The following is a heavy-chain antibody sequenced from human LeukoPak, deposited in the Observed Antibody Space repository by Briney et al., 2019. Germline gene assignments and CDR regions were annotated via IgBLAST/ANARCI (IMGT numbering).Heavy chain of an antibody. J-gene: IGHJ3*02. D-gene: IGHD1-26*01. Sequence: SETLSLTCTFSGGSISSSSYYWSWIRQPPGKGLEWIGYIYYSGSTSYNPSLKSRFTISVDTSKKQFSLKLSSVTAADTAFYYCARYIVSYPHDAFDIWGQGTMVTVSS. CDR1: GGSISSSSYY. CDR3: ARYIVSYPHDAFDI. V-gene: IGHV4-61*01. CDR2: IYYSGST.